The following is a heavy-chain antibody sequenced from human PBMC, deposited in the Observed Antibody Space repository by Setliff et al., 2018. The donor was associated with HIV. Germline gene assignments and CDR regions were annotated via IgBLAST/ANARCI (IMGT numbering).Heavy chain of an antibody. J-gene: IGHJ6*02. CDR2: IDPSGGST. CDR3: AKPGEPLVPDYYYYGMDV. Sequence: GGSLRLSCVASGFTFSNFGMSWVRQAPGKGLEWVSGIDPSGGSTSYADSVKGRFTISRDNSKNTLYLQMSSLRVEDTAVYYYAKPGEPLVPDYYYYGMDVWGQGTTVTVSS. D-gene: IGHD6-6*01. CDR1: GFTFSNFG. V-gene: IGHV3-23*01.